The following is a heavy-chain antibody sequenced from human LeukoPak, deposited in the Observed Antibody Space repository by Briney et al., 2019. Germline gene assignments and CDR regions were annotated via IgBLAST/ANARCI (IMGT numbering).Heavy chain of an antibody. V-gene: IGHV3-43D*04. CDR3: VAAAGRYYYYYYMDV. CDR2: IIWDGGST. CDR1: GFTFDDYA. Sequence: GGSLRLSCAASGFTFDDYAMHWVRQAPGKGLEWVSLIIWDGGSTYYADSVKGRFTISRDNSKNSLYLQMNSLRAEDTALYYCVAAAGRYYYYYYMDVWGKGTTVTVSS. J-gene: IGHJ6*03. D-gene: IGHD6-13*01.